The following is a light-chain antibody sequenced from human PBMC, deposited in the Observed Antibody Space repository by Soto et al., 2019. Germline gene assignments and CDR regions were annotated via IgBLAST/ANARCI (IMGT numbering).Light chain of an antibody. CDR3: SSYAGSSNV. CDR2: EVN. J-gene: IGLJ1*01. V-gene: IGLV2-8*01. Sequence: LTQPPSASGSLGQAVASSYTGTSSDVGGYNYVSWYQQHPGKAPKLMIYEVNKRPSGVPDRFSGSKSGNTASLTVSGLQAEDEADYYCSSYAGSSNVFGTGTKVTVL. CDR1: SSDVGGYNY.